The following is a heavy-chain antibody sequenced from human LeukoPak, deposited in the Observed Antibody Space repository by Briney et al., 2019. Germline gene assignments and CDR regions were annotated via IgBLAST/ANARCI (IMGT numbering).Heavy chain of an antibody. V-gene: IGHV3-23*01. CDR2: ISDSGGST. J-gene: IGHJ4*02. Sequence: GGSLRLSCAASGFTFSSYEMNWVRQAPGKGLEWVSAISDSGGSTYYAESVKGRFTVSRDNSKNTLYMQMSTLRAEDTAVYYCVKTQTHFGDYRRDYWGQGTLVTVSS. D-gene: IGHD4-17*01. CDR3: VKTQTHFGDYRRDY. CDR1: GFTFSSYE.